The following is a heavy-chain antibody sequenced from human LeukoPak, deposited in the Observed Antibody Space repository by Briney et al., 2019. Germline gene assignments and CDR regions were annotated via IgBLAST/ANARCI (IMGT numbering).Heavy chain of an antibody. D-gene: IGHD6-13*01. J-gene: IGHJ4*02. Sequence: GGSLRLSCAASGFTFSSYSMNWVRQAPGKGLEWVSSISSSSSYIYYADSVMGRFTISRDNAKNSLYLQMNSLRAEDTAVYYCARDLGIAAAGTIDYWGQGTLVTVSS. CDR3: ARDLGIAAAGTIDY. CDR2: ISSSSSYI. V-gene: IGHV3-21*01. CDR1: GFTFSSYS.